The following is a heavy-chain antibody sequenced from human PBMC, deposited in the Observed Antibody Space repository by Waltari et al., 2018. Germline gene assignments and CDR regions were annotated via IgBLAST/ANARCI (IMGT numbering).Heavy chain of an antibody. D-gene: IGHD3-3*01. Sequence: EVQLVESGGGLVQPGGSLRLSCAASGFTFRSHWMHRVSQAPGKGLVWVSRINSDGSSTNYADSVKGRFTISRDNAKNTLYLQVNSLRADDTGVYYCGRVFLTTRNCMDVWGQGTTVTVS. CDR3: GRVFLTTRNCMDV. CDR1: GFTFRSHW. V-gene: IGHV3-74*01. CDR2: INSDGSST. J-gene: IGHJ6*02.